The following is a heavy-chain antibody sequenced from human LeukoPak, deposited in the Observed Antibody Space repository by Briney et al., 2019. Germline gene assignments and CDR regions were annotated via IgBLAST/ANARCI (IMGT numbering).Heavy chain of an antibody. J-gene: IGHJ4*02. CDR1: GFAFSSFE. CDR2: ISGSGTTI. Sequence: GGSLRLSCAASGFAFSSFEMNWVRQAPGKGLEWVSCISGSGTTIHYANSVTGQFTISRDNAKNSLYLQMNSLRAEDTALYYCAKDYGGNSWGQGTLATVSS. D-gene: IGHD4-23*01. CDR3: AKDYGGNS. V-gene: IGHV3-48*03.